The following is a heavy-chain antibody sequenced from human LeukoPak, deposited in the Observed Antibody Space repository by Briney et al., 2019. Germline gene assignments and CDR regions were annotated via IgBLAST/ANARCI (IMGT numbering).Heavy chain of an antibody. V-gene: IGHV3-23*01. J-gene: IGHJ4*02. CDR3: ARAPVLRFLEWFYDY. CDR1: GFTFSSYA. Sequence: GGSLRLSCAASGFTFSSYAMSWVRQAPGKGLEWVSAISGSGGSTHYADSVKGRFTISRDNSKNTLYLQMNSLRAEDTAVYYCARAPVLRFLEWFYDYWGQGTLVTVSS. D-gene: IGHD3-3*01. CDR2: ISGSGGST.